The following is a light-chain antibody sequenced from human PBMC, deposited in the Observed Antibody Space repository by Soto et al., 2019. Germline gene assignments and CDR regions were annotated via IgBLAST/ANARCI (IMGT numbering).Light chain of an antibody. J-gene: IGLJ2*01. Sequence: QSALTQPASVSGSPGQSITISCTGTSSDVGGYNYVSWYQQHPDKAPKLMIYDVSNRPSGVSNRFSGSKSVNTASLTISGLQAEDEADYYCSSYTSSSTVVFGGGTQLTVL. CDR2: DVS. CDR1: SSDVGGYNY. CDR3: SSYTSSSTVV. V-gene: IGLV2-14*03.